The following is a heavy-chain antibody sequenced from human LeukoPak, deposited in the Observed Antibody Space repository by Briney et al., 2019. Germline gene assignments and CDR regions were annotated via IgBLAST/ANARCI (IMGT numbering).Heavy chain of an antibody. J-gene: IGHJ4*02. CDR1: GFTFTSSA. V-gene: IGHV1-58*02. Sequence: ASVKVSCKASGFTFTSSAMQWVRQARGQRLEWTGWIVVGSGNTNYAQKFQERVTITRDMSTSTAYMELSSLRSEDTAVYYCARDSIAARPRSQLGYWGQGTLVTVSS. CDR2: IVVGSGNT. CDR3: ARDSIAARPRSQLGY. D-gene: IGHD6-6*01.